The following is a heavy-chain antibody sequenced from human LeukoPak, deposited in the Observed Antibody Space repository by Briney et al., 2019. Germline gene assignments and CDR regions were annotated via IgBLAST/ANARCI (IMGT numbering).Heavy chain of an antibody. D-gene: IGHD3-22*01. CDR3: ARDRGAYYYETGY. CDR2: IYSGGST. Sequence: GGSLRLSCAASGFTISSNYMNWVRQAPGKGLEWVSVIYSGGSTYYADSVKGRFTISRDGSKNTLYLQMNSLRAEDTAVYYCARDRGAYYYETGYWGQGTLVTVSS. V-gene: IGHV3-66*01. J-gene: IGHJ4*02. CDR1: GFTISSNY.